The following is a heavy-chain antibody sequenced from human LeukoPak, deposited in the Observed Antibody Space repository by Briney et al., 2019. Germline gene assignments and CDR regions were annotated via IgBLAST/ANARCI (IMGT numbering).Heavy chain of an antibody. J-gene: IGHJ4*02. CDR1: GGSISSSSYY. CDR3: ARRRRFEGIVVVITGHFDY. Sequence: SETLSLTCTVSGGSISSSSYYWGWIRQPPGKGLEWIGSIYYSGSTYYNPSLKSRVTISVDTSKNQFSLKLSSVTAADTAVYYCARRRRFEGIVVVITGHFDYWGQGTLVTVSS. CDR2: IYYSGST. V-gene: IGHV4-39*01. D-gene: IGHD3-22*01.